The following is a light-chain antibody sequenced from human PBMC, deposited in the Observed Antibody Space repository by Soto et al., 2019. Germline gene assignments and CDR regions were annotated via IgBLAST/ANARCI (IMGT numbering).Light chain of an antibody. V-gene: IGKV1-5*03. Sequence: DIQMTQSPSTLSASVGDTVTITCRASQSVSTWLAWYQKKPGKAPKLLIYMESTLESGVPSRFIGSASCTEFTLTISSLQPDDFATYDCQQHNTYPATFGQGTKVEIK. CDR2: MES. CDR3: QQHNTYPAT. J-gene: IGKJ1*01. CDR1: QSVSTW.